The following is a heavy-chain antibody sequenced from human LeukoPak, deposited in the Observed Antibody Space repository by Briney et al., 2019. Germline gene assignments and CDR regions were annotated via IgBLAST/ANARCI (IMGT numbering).Heavy chain of an antibody. Sequence: SQTLSLTCTVSGGSISSGGYYWRWIRQHPGKGLEWIGYIYYSGSTYYNPSLKSRVTISVDTSKNQFSLKLSSVTAADTAVYYCARTPHSGSIPDWFDPWGQGTLVTVSS. CDR1: GGSISSGGYY. CDR3: ARTPHSGSIPDWFDP. V-gene: IGHV4-31*03. D-gene: IGHD1-26*01. CDR2: IYYSGST. J-gene: IGHJ5*02.